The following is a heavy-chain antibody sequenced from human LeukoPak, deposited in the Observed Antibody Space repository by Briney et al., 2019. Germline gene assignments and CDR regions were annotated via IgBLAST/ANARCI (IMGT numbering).Heavy chain of an antibody. D-gene: IGHD1-26*01. CDR3: ARDGSKYSGSYLDY. CDR2: IWYDGSNK. J-gene: IGHJ4*02. V-gene: IGHV3-33*01. CDR1: GFTFSSYA. Sequence: GRSLRLSCAASGFTFSSYAMHWVRQAPGKGLEWVAVIWYDGSNKYYADSVKGRFTISRDTAKNTLYLLMNSLRAEDTAVYYCARDGSKYSGSYLDYWGQGTLVTVPS.